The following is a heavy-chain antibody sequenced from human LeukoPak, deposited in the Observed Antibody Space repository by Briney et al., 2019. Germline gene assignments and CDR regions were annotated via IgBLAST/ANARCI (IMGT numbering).Heavy chain of an antibody. V-gene: IGHV4-39*01. CDR1: GGSISSSSYY. J-gene: IGHJ4*02. CDR2: IYYSGST. D-gene: IGHD6-19*01. CDR3: ARGDGDRIAVATLSFDY. Sequence: SETLSLTCTVSGGSISSSSYYWGWIRQPPGKGLEWIGSIYYSGSTYYNPSLKSRVTISVDTSKNQFSLKLSSVTAADTAVYYCARGDGDRIAVATLSFDYWGQGTLVTVSS.